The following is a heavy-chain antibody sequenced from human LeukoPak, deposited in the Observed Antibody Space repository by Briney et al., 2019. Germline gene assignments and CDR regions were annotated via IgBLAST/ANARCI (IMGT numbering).Heavy chain of an antibody. Sequence: KPSETLSLTCTVSGGSISSSSYYWSWIRQPPGKGPEWIGYIYYSGSTNYNPSLKSRVTISVDTSKNQFSLKLSSVTAADTAVYYCARASSDYYGSGSWNWFDPWGQGTLVTVSS. CDR3: ARASSDYYGSGSWNWFDP. D-gene: IGHD3-10*01. V-gene: IGHV4-61*01. CDR1: GGSISSSSYY. J-gene: IGHJ5*02. CDR2: IYYSGST.